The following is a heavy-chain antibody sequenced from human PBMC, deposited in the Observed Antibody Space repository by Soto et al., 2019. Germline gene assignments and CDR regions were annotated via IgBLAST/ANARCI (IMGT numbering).Heavy chain of an antibody. J-gene: IGHJ4*02. V-gene: IGHV3-23*01. CDR1: EFTFSSFA. CDR3: AKGHCSGSACRYFDY. D-gene: IGHD2-15*01. CDR2: ISGNGGAT. Sequence: VQLLESGGGLVQPGGSLRLSCVASEFTFSSFAMSWVRQGPGKGLEWVSIISGNGGATFYADSVRGRFTISRDNSKNTLYLQMNSLRAEDTAVYYCAKGHCSGSACRYFDYWGQGTLVTVSS.